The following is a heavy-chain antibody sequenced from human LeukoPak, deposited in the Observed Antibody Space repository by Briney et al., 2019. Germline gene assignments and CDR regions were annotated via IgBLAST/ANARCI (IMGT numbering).Heavy chain of an antibody. Sequence: GGSLRLSCAASGFTFDDYAMHWVRQAPGRGLEWVSLISWDGGSTYYADSVKGRFTISRDNSKNSLFLQINSLRTEDTALYHCAKDGVAKSYGYNWFDSWGQGTLVTVSS. CDR3: AKDGVAKSYGYNWFDS. CDR1: GFTFDDYA. CDR2: ISWDGGST. V-gene: IGHV3-43*01. J-gene: IGHJ5*01. D-gene: IGHD5-18*01.